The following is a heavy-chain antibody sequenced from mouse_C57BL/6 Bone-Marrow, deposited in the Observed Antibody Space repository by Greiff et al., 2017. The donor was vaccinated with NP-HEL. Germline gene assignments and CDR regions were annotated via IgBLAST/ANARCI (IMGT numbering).Heavy chain of an antibody. D-gene: IGHD2-5*01. J-gene: IGHJ2*01. V-gene: IGHV5-6*01. Sequence: EVKVVESGGDLVKPGGSLKLSCAASGFTFSSYGMSWVRQTPDKRLEWVATISSGGSYTYYPDSVKGRFTISRDNAKNTLDLQMSSLKSEDTAMYYCARPLAYYSNPYFDYWGQGTTLTVSS. CDR1: GFTFSSYG. CDR3: ARPLAYYSNPYFDY. CDR2: ISSGGSYT.